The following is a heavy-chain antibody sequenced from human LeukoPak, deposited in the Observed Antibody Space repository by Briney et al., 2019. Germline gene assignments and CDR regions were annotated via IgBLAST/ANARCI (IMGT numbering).Heavy chain of an antibody. J-gene: IGHJ4*02. D-gene: IGHD6-19*01. Sequence: GLVQPGGSLRLSWAASGFIFSNAWMTWVRQAPGKGLEWVGRIKSKTDGGTTDYAAPVKGRFTISRDDSKNTLYLQMNSLKTEDTAVYYCTTAYLYSSGWYSSWGQGTLVTVFS. CDR3: TTAYLYSSGWYSS. CDR1: GFIFSNAW. V-gene: IGHV3-15*01. CDR2: IKSKTDGGTT.